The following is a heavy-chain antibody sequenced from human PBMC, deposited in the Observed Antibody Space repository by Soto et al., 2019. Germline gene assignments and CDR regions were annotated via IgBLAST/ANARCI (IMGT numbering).Heavy chain of an antibody. CDR3: ARGQRYFDWLLWAFDY. D-gene: IGHD3-9*01. V-gene: IGHV4-34*01. Sequence: PSETLSLTCAVYGGSFSGYYWSWIRQPPGKGLEWIGEINHSGSTNYNPSLKSRVTISVDTSKNQFSLKLSSVTAADTAVYYCARGQRYFDWLLWAFDYWGQGPLVTVYS. CDR1: GGSFSGYY. CDR2: INHSGST. J-gene: IGHJ4*02.